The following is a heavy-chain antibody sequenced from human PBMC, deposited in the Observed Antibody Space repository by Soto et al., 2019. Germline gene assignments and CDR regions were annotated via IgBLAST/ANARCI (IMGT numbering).Heavy chain of an antibody. CDR2: INPDNGNT. D-gene: IGHD1-26*01. CDR3: ARDILSVGPRGNDGFDV. V-gene: IGHV1-3*01. J-gene: IGHJ3*01. Sequence: QVPLVQSGAEVRKPGASVNISCRASGFSFSDNLINWVRQAPGQSLEWMGWINPDNGNTRYLQTFQGRVTISRHSSASIAYGEVSDRTSDDTAVYYCARDILSVGPRGNDGFDVWGQGTSVSVSS. CDR1: GFSFSDNL.